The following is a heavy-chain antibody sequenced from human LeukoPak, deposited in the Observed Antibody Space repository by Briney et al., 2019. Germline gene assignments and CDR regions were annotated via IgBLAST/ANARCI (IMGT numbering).Heavy chain of an antibody. J-gene: IGHJ4*02. CDR2: ISRSGDAI. D-gene: IGHD2-21*02. CDR1: GFTFHSYE. V-gene: IGHV3-48*03. CDR3: AREEATCGGDCYDY. Sequence: GGSLRLSCAASGFTFHSYEFNWVRQAPGKGLEWVSYISRSGDAIYYAPSVRGRFTMSRDNAKSSLFLQMNSLRAEDTAVYYCAREEATCGGDCYDYWGQGTLVTVS.